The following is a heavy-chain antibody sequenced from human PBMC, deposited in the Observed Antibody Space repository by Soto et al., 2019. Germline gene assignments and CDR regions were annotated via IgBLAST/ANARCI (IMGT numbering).Heavy chain of an antibody. Sequence: QVQLVESGGGDVQPGRSLRLSCAASGFTFSKYGMHWVRQLPGKGLEWVAAISYDGSSQHFADSVKGRFTISRDNSGNTLYLHMNSLTTEDTALYYCAKDRAWQSGRYYYGMDVWGQGTTVTVSS. CDR1: GFTFSKYG. D-gene: IGHD3-10*01. V-gene: IGHV3-30*18. CDR3: AKDRAWQSGRYYYGMDV. CDR2: ISYDGSSQ. J-gene: IGHJ6*02.